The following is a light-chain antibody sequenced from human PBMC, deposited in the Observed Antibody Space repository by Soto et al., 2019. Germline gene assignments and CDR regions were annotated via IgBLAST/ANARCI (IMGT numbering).Light chain of an antibody. CDR3: QQYNTWHFT. CDR2: SAS. CDR1: QSVNID. Sequence: EIVLTQSPATRSVSPGERATLSCRASQSVNIDLVWYQQKPGQAPKLLMFSASARDTGIPARFIGGGSETEFTLTISSLQPEDSAVYYCQQYNTWHFTGGPGTNVDLK. J-gene: IGKJ3*01. V-gene: IGKV3D-15*01.